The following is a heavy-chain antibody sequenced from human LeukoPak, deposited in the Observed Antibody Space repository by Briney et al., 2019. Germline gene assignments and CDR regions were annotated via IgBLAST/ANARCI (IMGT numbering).Heavy chain of an antibody. Sequence: GGSLRLSCAASGFTFSAYSMTWVRQAPGKGLEWLSYISSSSMTVYYADSVKGRVTISRDNGKNSLFLQMNSLRAEDTGVYYCARDLQEDAIPPLGYWGQGTLVTVSS. J-gene: IGHJ4*02. CDR2: ISSSSMTV. V-gene: IGHV3-48*01. CDR3: ARDLQEDAIPPLGY. CDR1: GFTFSAYS. D-gene: IGHD2-8*01.